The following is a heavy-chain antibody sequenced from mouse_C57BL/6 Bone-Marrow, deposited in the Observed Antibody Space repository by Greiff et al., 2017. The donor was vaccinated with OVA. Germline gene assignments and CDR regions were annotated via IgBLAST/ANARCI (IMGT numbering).Heavy chain of an antibody. CDR2: IRNKANGYTT. J-gene: IGHJ2*01. CDR1: GFTFTDYY. CDR3: ARYRGRKYSSTYYFDY. Sequence: EVQVVESGGGLVQPGGSLSLSCAASGFTFTDYYMSWVRQPPGKALEWLGFIRNKANGYTTEYSASVKDRFTIARDNSQSILYLQMNALRAEDSATYYCARYRGRKYSSTYYFDYWGQGTTLTVSS. D-gene: IGHD3-1*01. V-gene: IGHV7-3*01.